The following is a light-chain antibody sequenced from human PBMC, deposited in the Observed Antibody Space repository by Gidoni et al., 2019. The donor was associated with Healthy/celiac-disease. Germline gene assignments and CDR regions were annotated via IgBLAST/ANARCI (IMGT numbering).Light chain of an antibody. CDR3: SSYTSSSTLV. Sequence: QSALTQPASVSGSPGQSITISCTGTSSDVGGYNSVSWYQQHPGKAPKLMIYDVSNRPSGVSNRFPGSKSGNTASLTISGLQAEDEADYYCSSYTSSSTLVFGTGTKVTVL. CDR1: SSDVGGYNS. J-gene: IGLJ1*01. CDR2: DVS. V-gene: IGLV2-14*03.